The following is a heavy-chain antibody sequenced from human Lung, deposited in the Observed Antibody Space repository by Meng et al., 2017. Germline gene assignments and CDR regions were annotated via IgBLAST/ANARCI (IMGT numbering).Heavy chain of an antibody. CDR3: ARGPTTMAHDFDY. J-gene: IGHJ4*02. CDR2: INHSGST. V-gene: IGHV4-34*01. CDR1: GGAFSDYY. Sequence: QVQLQQWGAGLLKPSETLSRTCVVAGGAFSDYYWSWIRQPPGKGLEWIGEINHSGSTNYNPSLESRATISVDTAQNNLSLKLSSVTAADSALYYCARGPTTMAHDFDYWGQGTLVTVSS. D-gene: IGHD4-11*01.